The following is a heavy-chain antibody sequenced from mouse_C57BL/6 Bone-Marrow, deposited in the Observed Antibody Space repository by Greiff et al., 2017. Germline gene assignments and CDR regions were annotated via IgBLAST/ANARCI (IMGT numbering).Heavy chain of an antibody. CDR2: IGPSDSYT. Sequence: QVQLKQPGAELVKPGASVKLSCKASGYTFTSYWMQWVKQRPGQGLEWIGEIGPSDSYTNYNQKFKGKATLTVDTSSSTAYMQLSSLTSEDSAVYYCARDVETDFDYWGQGTTLTFSS. V-gene: IGHV1-50*01. CDR1: GYTFTSYW. CDR3: ARDVETDFDY. J-gene: IGHJ2*01.